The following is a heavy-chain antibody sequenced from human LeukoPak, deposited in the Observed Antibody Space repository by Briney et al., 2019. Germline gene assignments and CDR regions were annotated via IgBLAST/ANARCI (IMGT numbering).Heavy chain of an antibody. J-gene: IGHJ2*01. Sequence: GGSLRLSCAASGFTFISYSMNWVRQAPGKGLEWVSYISPSSSSIYYADSVKGRFTISRDNAKNSLFLQMNSLRDEDTAVYYCARGGYSYGNWYFDLWGRGTLVAVSS. CDR3: ARGGYSYGNWYFDL. D-gene: IGHD2-15*01. CDR1: GFTFISYS. CDR2: ISPSSSSI. V-gene: IGHV3-48*02.